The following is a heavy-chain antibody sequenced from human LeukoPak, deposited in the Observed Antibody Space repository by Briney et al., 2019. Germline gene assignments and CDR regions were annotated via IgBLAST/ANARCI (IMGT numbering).Heavy chain of an antibody. D-gene: IGHD2-15*01. CDR3: ARDLSLYCSGGSCYSLNY. J-gene: IGHJ4*02. CDR1: GFTFSSYW. Sequence: GGSLRLSCAASGFTFSSYWMNWVRQAPGKGLEWVANIKQDGSEKYYVDSVKGRFTISRDNAKNSLYLQMNSLRAEDTAVYYCARDLSLYCSGGSCYSLNYWGQGTLVTVSS. CDR2: IKQDGSEK. V-gene: IGHV3-7*01.